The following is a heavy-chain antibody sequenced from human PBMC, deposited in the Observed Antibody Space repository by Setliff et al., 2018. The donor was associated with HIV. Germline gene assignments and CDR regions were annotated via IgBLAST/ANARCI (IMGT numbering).Heavy chain of an antibody. CDR3: ARSTVGAGASFP. Sequence: SETLSLTCTVSGGSINSGSYYWNWIRQPAGKGLEWIGCISHSGNTNFNPSLNSRVTISLDTSKNQFSLRLTSLTAADTAIYYCARSTVGAGASFPWGRGILVTVSS. D-gene: IGHD1-26*01. J-gene: IGHJ5*02. CDR1: GGSINSGSYY. V-gene: IGHV4-61*10. CDR2: ISHSGNT.